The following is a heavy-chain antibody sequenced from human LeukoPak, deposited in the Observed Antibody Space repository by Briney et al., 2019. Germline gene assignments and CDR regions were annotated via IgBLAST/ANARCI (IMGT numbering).Heavy chain of an antibody. CDR3: ARGDDILTGYPDDY. D-gene: IGHD3-9*01. V-gene: IGHV1-18*01. CDR1: GYTFTSYG. J-gene: IGHJ4*02. CDR2: ISAYNGNT. Sequence: GASVKVSCKASGYTFTSYGISWVRQAPGQRLEWMGWISAYNGNTNNAQKLQGRVTMTTDTSTSTAYMELRSLRSDDTAVYYCARGDDILTGYPDDYWGQGTLVTVSS.